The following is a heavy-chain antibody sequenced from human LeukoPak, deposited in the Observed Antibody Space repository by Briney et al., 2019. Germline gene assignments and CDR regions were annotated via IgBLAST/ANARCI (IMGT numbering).Heavy chain of an antibody. CDR1: GFTFSSYW. J-gene: IGHJ4*02. CDR3: ARDGPYSALEDYFDY. CDR2: IKQDGSEK. Sequence: GSLRLSCAASGFTFSSYWMSWVRQAPGKGLEWVANIKQDGSEKYYVDSVKGRFTISRDNAKNSLYLQMNSLRAEDTAVYYCARDGPYSALEDYFDYWGQGTLVTVSS. D-gene: IGHD3-16*01. V-gene: IGHV3-7*01.